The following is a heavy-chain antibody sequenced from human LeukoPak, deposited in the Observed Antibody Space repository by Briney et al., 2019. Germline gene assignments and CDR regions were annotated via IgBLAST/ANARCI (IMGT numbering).Heavy chain of an antibody. V-gene: IGHV4-4*07. CDR3: ARDQWIQLWLPAEYFQH. D-gene: IGHD5-18*01. Sequence: SETLSLTCTVSGGSISSYYWSWIRQPAGKGLEWIGRIYSTGSTDYNPSLKSRVTMSLDTSKNQFSLKLSSVTAADTAVYYCARDQWIQLWLPAEYFQHWGQGTLVTVSS. CDR1: GGSISSYY. CDR2: IYSTGST. J-gene: IGHJ1*01.